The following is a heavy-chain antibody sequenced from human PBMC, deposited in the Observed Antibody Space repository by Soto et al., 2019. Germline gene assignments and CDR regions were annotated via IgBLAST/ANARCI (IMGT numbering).Heavy chain of an antibody. CDR3: ARERITIFGVVISPLLDYGMDV. CDR1: GYTFTSYG. V-gene: IGHV1-3*01. D-gene: IGHD3-3*01. J-gene: IGHJ6*02. CDR2: INAGNGNT. Sequence: GASVKVSCRASGYTFTSYGISWVRQAPGQGLEWMGWINAGNGNTKYSQKFQGRVTITRDTSASTAYMELSSLRSEDTAVYYCARERITIFGVVISPLLDYGMDVWGQGTTVTVSS.